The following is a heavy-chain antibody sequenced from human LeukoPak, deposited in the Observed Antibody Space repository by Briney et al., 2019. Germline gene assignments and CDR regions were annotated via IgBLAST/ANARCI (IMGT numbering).Heavy chain of an antibody. J-gene: IGHJ4*02. CDR2: VYYSGST. D-gene: IGHD3-22*01. CDR3: ARLYDSSGYYYPFDY. Sequence: SETLSLTCTVSGGSVGSGTYYWSWIRQSPGKGLEWIGNVYYSGSTNYNPSLKSRVTISVDTSKNHFSLKLSSVTAADTAVYYCARLYDSSGYYYPFDYWGQGTLVTVSS. CDR1: GGSVGSGTYY. V-gene: IGHV4-61*01.